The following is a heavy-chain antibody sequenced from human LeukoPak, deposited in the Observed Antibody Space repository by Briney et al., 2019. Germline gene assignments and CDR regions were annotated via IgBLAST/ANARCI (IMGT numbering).Heavy chain of an antibody. Sequence: GGSLRLSCAASGFTFSIYAMTWVRQAPGKGLEWVSAISGNSRDTHYIDSVKGRFTISRDNAKNSLYLQMNSLRAEDTAVYYCARVPRWYVIDYWGQGTLVTVSS. CDR2: ISGNSRDT. V-gene: IGHV3-23*01. CDR1: GFTFSIYA. J-gene: IGHJ4*02. CDR3: ARVPRWYVIDY. D-gene: IGHD4-23*01.